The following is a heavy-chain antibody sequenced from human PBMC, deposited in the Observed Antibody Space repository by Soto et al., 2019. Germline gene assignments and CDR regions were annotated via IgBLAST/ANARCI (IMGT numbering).Heavy chain of an antibody. Sequence: GSLRLSCAASGFTFSDYYMSWIRQAPGKGLEWVSYISSSGSTIYYADSVKGRFTISRDNAKNSLYLQMNSLRAEDTAVYYCARERGYSGYDPPGVYYYYYMDVWGKGTTVTVSS. CDR3: ARERGYSGYDPPGVYYYYYMDV. CDR2: ISSSGSTI. D-gene: IGHD5-12*01. CDR1: GFTFSDYY. V-gene: IGHV3-11*01. J-gene: IGHJ6*03.